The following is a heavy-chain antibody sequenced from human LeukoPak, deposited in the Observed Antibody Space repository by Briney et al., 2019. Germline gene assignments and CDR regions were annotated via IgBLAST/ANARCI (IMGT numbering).Heavy chain of an antibody. Sequence: ASVKVSCKASGYTFTSYYMHWVRQAPGQGLEWMGIINPSGGSTSYAQKFQGRVTMTRDTSTSTVYMELSSLRSEDTAVYYCARKHSDYYDSSGYPEYFQHWGQGTLVTVSS. CDR3: ARKHSDYYDSSGYPEYFQH. CDR1: GYTFTSYY. V-gene: IGHV1-46*01. D-gene: IGHD3-22*01. CDR2: INPSGGST. J-gene: IGHJ1*01.